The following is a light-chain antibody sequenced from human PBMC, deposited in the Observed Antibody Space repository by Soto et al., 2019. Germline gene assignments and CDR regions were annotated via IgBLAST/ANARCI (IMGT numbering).Light chain of an antibody. CDR2: GAS. J-gene: IGKJ1*01. CDR3: QQFGSSPRT. V-gene: IGKV3-20*01. CDR1: QSVSSSY. Sequence: EIVMTQSPATLSVSPGERATLSFRASQSVSSSYLAWYQQKPGQAPRLLIYGASSRATGIPDRFSGSGSGTDFTLTISRLEPEDFAVDYCQQFGSSPRTFGPGTKV.